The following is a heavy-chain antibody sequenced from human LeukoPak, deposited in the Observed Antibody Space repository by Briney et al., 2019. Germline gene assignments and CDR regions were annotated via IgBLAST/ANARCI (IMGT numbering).Heavy chain of an antibody. J-gene: IGHJ4*02. CDR3: AREAQKYCSGGSCYGPGDY. D-gene: IGHD2-15*01. V-gene: IGHV4-34*01. CDR2: INHSGST. Sequence: SETLSLTCAVYGGSFSGYYWSWIRQPPGKGVEWIGEINHSGSTNYNPSLKSRVTISVDTSKPHFSLKLSSVTAADTAVYYCAREAQKYCSGGSCYGPGDYWGQGTLVTVSS. CDR1: GGSFSGYY.